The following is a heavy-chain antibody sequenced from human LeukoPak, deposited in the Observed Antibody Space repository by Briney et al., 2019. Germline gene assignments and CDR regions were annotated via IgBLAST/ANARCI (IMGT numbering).Heavy chain of an antibody. CDR1: GFTFSTYA. V-gene: IGHV3-23*01. J-gene: IGHJ3*02. D-gene: IGHD3-22*01. CDR3: AKDQSGMIEAAFDI. Sequence: GGSLRLSCAASGFTFSTYAMSWVRQAPGKGLEWVSAISGSAGSTYYADSVKGRFTISRDNSKNTLYLEMNSLRAEDTAVYYCAKDQSGMIEAAFDIWGQGTMVTVSS. CDR2: ISGSAGST.